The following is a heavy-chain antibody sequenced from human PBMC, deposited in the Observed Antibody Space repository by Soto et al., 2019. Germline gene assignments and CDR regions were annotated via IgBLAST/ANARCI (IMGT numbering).Heavy chain of an antibody. D-gene: IGHD2-2*01. CDR3: AREDIVVVPAAMPGAFDI. V-gene: IGHV4-31*03. J-gene: IGHJ3*02. Sequence: SETLSLTCTVSGGSISSGGYYWSWIRQHPGKGLEWIGYIYYSGSTYYKQSLKSRVTISVDTSKNQFSLKLRSVTAADTAVYYCAREDIVVVPAAMPGAFDIWGQGTMVTVSS. CDR2: IYYSGST. CDR1: GGSISSGGYY.